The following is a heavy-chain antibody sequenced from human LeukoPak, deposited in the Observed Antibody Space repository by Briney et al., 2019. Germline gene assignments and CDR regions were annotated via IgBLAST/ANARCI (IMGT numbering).Heavy chain of an antibody. V-gene: IGHV3-74*01. CDR1: GFPFTTYW. Sequence: GGSLRLSCAASGFPFTTYWMHWVRQAPGKGLVWVSGINSDGSSTTYADSVKGRFTISRDNAKNTLYLQMNSLRAEDTAVYYCARSSGWYDYWGQGTLVTVFS. CDR3: ARSSGWYDY. CDR2: INSDGSST. D-gene: IGHD6-19*01. J-gene: IGHJ4*02.